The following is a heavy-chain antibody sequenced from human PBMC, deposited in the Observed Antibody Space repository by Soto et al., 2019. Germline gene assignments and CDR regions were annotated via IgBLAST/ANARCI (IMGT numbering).Heavy chain of an antibody. CDR3: ASRDPGTSVDY. J-gene: IGHJ4*02. D-gene: IGHD1-7*01. V-gene: IGHV4-4*02. CDR2: IYRTGST. Sequence: PSETLSLTCAVSGGSFTSNNWWTWVRQPPGQGLEWIGEIYRTGSTNYNPSPNSRVTISLDKSENQFSLKVTSLTAADTAVYYCASRDPGTSVDYWGQGTLVTVSS. CDR1: GGSFTSNNW.